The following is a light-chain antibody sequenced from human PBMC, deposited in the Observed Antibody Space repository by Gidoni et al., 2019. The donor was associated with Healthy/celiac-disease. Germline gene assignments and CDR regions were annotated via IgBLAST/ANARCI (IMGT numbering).Light chain of an antibody. CDR2: EVS. J-gene: IGLJ2*01. Sequence: QSALTQPASVSGSPGQSITISCTGTSSDVCGYNYVSWYQQNPGKAPKRMIYEVSNRPSGVSHRCSGSKSGNTASLTISGLQAEDEADYYCSSYTSSSTVVFGGGTKLTVL. CDR3: SSYTSSSTVV. V-gene: IGLV2-14*01. CDR1: SSDVCGYNY.